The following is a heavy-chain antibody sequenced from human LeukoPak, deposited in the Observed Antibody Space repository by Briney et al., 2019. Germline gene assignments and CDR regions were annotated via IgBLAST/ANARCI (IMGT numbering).Heavy chain of an antibody. CDR3: ARGYYYDSSGYYYVRYYYYYMDV. CDR2: ISSSSSYI. Sequence: GGSLRLSCAASGSTFSSYSMNWVRQAPGKGLEWVSSISSSSSYIYYADSEKGRFTISRDNAKNSLYLQMNSLGAEDTAVYYCARGYYYDSSGYYYVRYYYYYMDVWGKGTTVTVSS. D-gene: IGHD3-22*01. V-gene: IGHV3-21*01. CDR1: GSTFSSYS. J-gene: IGHJ6*03.